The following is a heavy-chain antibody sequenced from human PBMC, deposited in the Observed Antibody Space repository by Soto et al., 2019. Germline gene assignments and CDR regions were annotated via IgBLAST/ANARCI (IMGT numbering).Heavy chain of an antibody. CDR1: GGSISSYY. CDR2: IYYSGST. CDR3: ARERHKGYFDL. Sequence: SETLSLTCTVSGGSISSYYWSWIRQPPGKGLEWIGYIYYSGSTNYNPSLKSRVTISVDTSKNQFSLKLSSVTAADTAVYYCARERHKGYFDLWGRGTLVTVSS. J-gene: IGHJ2*01. V-gene: IGHV4-59*01.